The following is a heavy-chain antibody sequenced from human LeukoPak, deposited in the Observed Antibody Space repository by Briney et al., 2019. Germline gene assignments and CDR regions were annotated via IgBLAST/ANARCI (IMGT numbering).Heavy chain of an antibody. J-gene: IGHJ4*02. D-gene: IGHD6-13*01. V-gene: IGHV3-23*01. Sequence: PGGSLRLSCAASGFTFSSYAMSWVRQAPGKGLEWVSAISGSGGSTYYADSVKGRSTISRDNSKNTLYLQMDSLRAEDTAVYYCAKAPLVWEGEDYWGQGTLVTVSS. CDR3: AKAPLVWEGEDY. CDR2: ISGSGGST. CDR1: GFTFSSYA.